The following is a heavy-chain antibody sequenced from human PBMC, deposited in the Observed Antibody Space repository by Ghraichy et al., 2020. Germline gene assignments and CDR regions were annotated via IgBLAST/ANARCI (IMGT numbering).Heavy chain of an antibody. CDR2: IGTAGDT. D-gene: IGHD6-13*01. CDR1: GFTFSSYD. V-gene: IGHV3-13*01. J-gene: IGHJ6*02. Sequence: GGFLRLSCAASGFTFSSYDMHWVRQATGKGLEWVSAIGTAGDTYYPGSVKGRFTISRENAKNSLYLQMNSLRAGDTAVYYCARARDRYSSSWYGPDGTDVWGQGTTVTVSS. CDR3: ARARDRYSSSWYGPDGTDV.